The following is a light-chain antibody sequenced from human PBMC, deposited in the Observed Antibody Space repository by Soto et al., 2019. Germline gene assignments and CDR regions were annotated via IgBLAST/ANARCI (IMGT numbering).Light chain of an antibody. CDR1: QSISSW. J-gene: IGKJ1*01. V-gene: IGKV1-5*01. CDR3: QQYNSYWT. Sequence: DIQMTQSPSTQSASVGDRVTIPCRASQSISSWLAWYQQKPGKAPKLLIYDASSLESGVPSRFSGSGSGTEFTLTISSLQPDDFATYYCQQYNSYWTCGQGTKVDI. CDR2: DAS.